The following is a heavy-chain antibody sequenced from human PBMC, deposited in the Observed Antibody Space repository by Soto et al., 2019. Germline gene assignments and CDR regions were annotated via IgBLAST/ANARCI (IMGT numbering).Heavy chain of an antibody. CDR2: ISYDGSNK. J-gene: IGHJ4*02. Sequence: GGSLRLSCAASGFTFSSYGMHWVRQAPGKGLEWVAVISYDGSNKYYADSVKGRFTISRDNSKNTLYLQMNSLRAEDTAVYYCAKKGSEDYWGQGTLVTVSS. V-gene: IGHV3-30*18. CDR1: GFTFSSYG. D-gene: IGHD3-10*01. CDR3: AKKGSEDY.